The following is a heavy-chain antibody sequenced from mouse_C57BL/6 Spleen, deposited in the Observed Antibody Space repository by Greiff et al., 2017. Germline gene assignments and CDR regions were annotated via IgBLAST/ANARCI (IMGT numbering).Heavy chain of an antibody. D-gene: IGHD1-3*01. J-gene: IGHJ2*01. CDR1: GYAFSSYW. CDR3: TRGRSQLAPFDY. CDR2: IYPAVGDT. Sequence: LEESGAELVKPGASVKISCKASGYAFSSYWMNWVKQRPGKGLGWIGQIYPAVGDTNSNGKFKGKATRTADKSSSTAYMQLSSLTSEDSAVYCCTRGRSQLAPFDYWGQGTTLTVSA. V-gene: IGHV1-80*01.